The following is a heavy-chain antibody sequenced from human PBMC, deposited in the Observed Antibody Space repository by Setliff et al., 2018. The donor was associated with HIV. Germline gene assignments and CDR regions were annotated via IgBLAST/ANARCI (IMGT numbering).Heavy chain of an antibody. J-gene: IGHJ5*02. CDR2: IDPTGGRT. D-gene: IGHD3-3*01. V-gene: IGHV1-46*01. CDR1: GYTFGIYY. CDR3: ARDGINYDFWSGQNASNWFDP. Sequence: ASVKVSCKTSGYTFGIYYIHWVRQAPGQGLEWMGVIDPTGGRTTYAQKFEDRVTMTRDLSTSTVYMELTRLKSEDVAIYYCARDGINYDFWSGQNASNWFDPWGQGTLVTVSS.